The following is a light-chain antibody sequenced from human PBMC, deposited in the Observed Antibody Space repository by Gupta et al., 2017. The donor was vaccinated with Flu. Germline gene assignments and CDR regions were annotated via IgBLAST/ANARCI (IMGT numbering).Light chain of an antibody. V-gene: IGKV3-20*01. Sequence: EIVLTQSPGTLSSSPGERATLSCRASQSVSSSYLAWYQQKPGQAPRLLIYGASSRATGIPDRFSSSGYGTDFTLTISRLGPEDFAVYYCQQYASSHHMYTFGQGTKMEIK. J-gene: IGKJ2*01. CDR3: QQYASSHHMYT. CDR1: QSVSSSY. CDR2: GAS.